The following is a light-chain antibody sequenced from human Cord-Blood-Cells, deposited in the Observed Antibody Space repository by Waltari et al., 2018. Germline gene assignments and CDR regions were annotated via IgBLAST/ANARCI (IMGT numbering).Light chain of an antibody. V-gene: IGLV1-40*01. CDR2: GNS. CDR3: QSYDSSLSGYV. J-gene: IGLJ1*01. Sequence: QSVLTQPPSVSGAPGQRVTISCTGRRSNTGAGYDVAWYQQLPGTAPKLLIYGNSNRPSGVPDRFSGSKSGTSASLAITGLQAEDEADYYCQSYDSSLSGYVFGTGTKVTVL. CDR1: RSNTGAGYD.